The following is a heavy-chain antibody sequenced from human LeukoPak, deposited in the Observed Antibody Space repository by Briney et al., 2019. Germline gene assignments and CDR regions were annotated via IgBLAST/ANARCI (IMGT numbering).Heavy chain of an antibody. CDR3: ARVEVTTDAFDI. J-gene: IGHJ3*02. CDR1: GYTFTSYY. CDR2: INPNTGGT. Sequence: ASVKVSCKASGYTFTSYYMHWVRQAPGQGLEWMGWINPNTGGTNYAQKFQGRVTMTRDTSISTAYMELSRLRSDDTAVYYCARVEVTTDAFDIWGQGTMVTVSS. V-gene: IGHV1-2*02. D-gene: IGHD4-17*01.